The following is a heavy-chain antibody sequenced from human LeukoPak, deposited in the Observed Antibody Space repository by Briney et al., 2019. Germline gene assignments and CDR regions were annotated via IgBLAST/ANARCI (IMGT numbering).Heavy chain of an antibody. Sequence: GGSLRLSCAASGFTFRTYAMNWVRQAPGKGLEWVSGISGSGDNTYYADTVKGRFTISRDNSKNTLYLQMNSLRAEDTAVYYCAKGDDILTGYLSYFDYWGQGTLVTVSS. CDR2: ISGSGDNT. V-gene: IGHV3-23*01. D-gene: IGHD3-9*01. CDR3: AKGDDILTGYLSYFDY. J-gene: IGHJ4*02. CDR1: GFTFRTYA.